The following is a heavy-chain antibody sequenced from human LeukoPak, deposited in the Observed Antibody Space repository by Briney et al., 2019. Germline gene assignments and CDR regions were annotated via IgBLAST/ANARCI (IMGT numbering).Heavy chain of an antibody. CDR1: GFTFSSYD. D-gene: IGHD6-19*01. J-gene: IGHJ4*02. CDR3: AKEGESIAVAGYYFDY. V-gene: IGHV3-13*01. CDR2: IGTAGDT. Sequence: GGSLRLSCAASGFTFSSYDMHWVRQATGKGLEWVSAIGTAGDTYYPGSVKGRFTISRENAKNSLYLQMNSLRAEDTAVYYCAKEGESIAVAGYYFDYWGQGTLVTVSS.